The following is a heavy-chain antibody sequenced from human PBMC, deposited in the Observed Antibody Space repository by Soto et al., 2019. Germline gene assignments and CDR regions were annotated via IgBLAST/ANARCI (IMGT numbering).Heavy chain of an antibody. Sequence: ASVKVSCKASGYTFTGYYMHWVRQAPGQGLEWMGWINPNSGGTNYAQKFQGWVTMTRDTSISTAYMELSRLRSDDTAVYYCARDRIAPAAMGPHNYYYGMDVWGQGTTVTVSS. CDR1: GYTFTGYY. CDR2: INPNSGGT. CDR3: ARDRIAPAAMGPHNYYYGMDV. V-gene: IGHV1-2*04. D-gene: IGHD2-2*01. J-gene: IGHJ6*02.